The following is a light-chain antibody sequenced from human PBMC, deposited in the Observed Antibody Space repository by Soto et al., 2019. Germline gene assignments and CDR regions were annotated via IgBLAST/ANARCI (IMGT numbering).Light chain of an antibody. Sequence: QSVLTQPPSVSGAPGQRVIISCTGSSSNIGAGYDVHWYQQFPGTAPKLLISNNNNRPSGVPDRFSGSKSGTSASLAITGLQAEDEADYYCQSYDSSLSVHVVFGGGTQLTVL. CDR1: SSNIGAGYD. J-gene: IGLJ2*01. CDR3: QSYDSSLSVHVV. CDR2: NNN. V-gene: IGLV1-40*01.